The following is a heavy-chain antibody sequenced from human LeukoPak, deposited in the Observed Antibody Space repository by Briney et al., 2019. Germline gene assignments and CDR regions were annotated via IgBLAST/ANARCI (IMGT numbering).Heavy chain of an antibody. V-gene: IGHV3-53*04. D-gene: IGHD3-10*01. CDR1: GFTVSSNY. CDR3: ARTSGLAYYYGMDV. Sequence: GGSLRLSCAASGFTVSSNYMSWVRQAPGKGLEWVSVIYSGGSTYYADSVEGRFTISRHNSKNTLYLQMNSLRAEDTAVYYCARTSGLAYYYGMDVWGQGTTVTVSS. J-gene: IGHJ6*02. CDR2: IYSGGST.